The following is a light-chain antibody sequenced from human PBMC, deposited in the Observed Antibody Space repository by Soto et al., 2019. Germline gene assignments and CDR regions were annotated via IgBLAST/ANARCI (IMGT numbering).Light chain of an antibody. J-gene: IGKJ1*01. CDR2: GAS. V-gene: IGKV3-20*01. CDR3: QQYGSSSWT. CDR1: QSVSSSY. Sequence: EIVLTQSPGTLSLSPGERATLSCRASQSVSSSYLAWYQQKPGQAPRLLIYGASSRATGIPDRFSGSGSGTDFTLTISRLEPEDFAVYYCQQYGSSSWTFGQGPKVDIK.